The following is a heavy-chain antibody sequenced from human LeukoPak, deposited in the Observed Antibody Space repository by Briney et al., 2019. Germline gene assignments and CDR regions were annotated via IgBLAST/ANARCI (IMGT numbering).Heavy chain of an antibody. D-gene: IGHD1-26*01. CDR3: TRESGSYHGNDY. Sequence: ASVKASCKASEYIFTGYYMHWVRQAPGQGLEWMGRINPNNGATNYAQKFQGRVTITGDTSINTAYMELSSLRSDDTAVYYCTRESGSYHGNDYWGQGTLVTVSS. CDR1: EYIFTGYY. J-gene: IGHJ4*02. V-gene: IGHV1-2*06. CDR2: INPNNGAT.